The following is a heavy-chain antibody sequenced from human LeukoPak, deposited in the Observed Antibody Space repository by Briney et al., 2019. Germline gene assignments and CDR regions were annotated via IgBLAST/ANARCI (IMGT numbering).Heavy chain of an antibody. J-gene: IGHJ4*02. CDR1: GFTFSSYG. CDR3: TTDRILYCSGGSCYFDY. Sequence: GGSLRLSCAASGFTFSSYGMHWVRQAPGKGLEWVAVISYDGSNKYYADSVKGRFTISRDNSKNTLYLQMNSLKTEDTAVYYCTTDRILYCSGGSCYFDYWGQGTLVTVSS. V-gene: IGHV3-33*08. CDR2: ISYDGSNK. D-gene: IGHD2-15*01.